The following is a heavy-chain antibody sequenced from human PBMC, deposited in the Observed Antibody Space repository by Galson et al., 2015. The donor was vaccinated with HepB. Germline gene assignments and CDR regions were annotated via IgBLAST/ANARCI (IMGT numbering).Heavy chain of an antibody. CDR1: GFTVSSNY. Sequence: SLRLSCAASGFTVSSNYMTWVRQAPGKGLEWVSVIYSGGGTDYADSVKGRFTISRDNSKNTLYLQMNSLRAEDTAVYYCAKGYSRSWYSGLGYWGQGTLVTVSS. V-gene: IGHV3-53*01. CDR2: IYSGGGT. D-gene: IGHD6-13*01. CDR3: AKGYSRSWYSGLGY. J-gene: IGHJ4*02.